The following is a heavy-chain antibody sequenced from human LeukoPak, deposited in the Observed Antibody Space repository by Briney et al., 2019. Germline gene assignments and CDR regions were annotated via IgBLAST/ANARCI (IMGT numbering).Heavy chain of an antibody. V-gene: IGHV3-23*01. D-gene: IGHD3-22*01. CDR1: GFTFSTYA. CDR2: ISGSGGST. CDR3: AKGRPITMIVVVTIDFDY. J-gene: IGHJ4*02. Sequence: GGALRLSCAASGFTFSTYAMSWVRQAPGKGLEWVSAISGSGGSTYYADSVKGRFTISRDNSKNTLYLQMNSLKAEDTAVYYCAKGRPITMIVVVTIDFDYWGQGTLVTVSS.